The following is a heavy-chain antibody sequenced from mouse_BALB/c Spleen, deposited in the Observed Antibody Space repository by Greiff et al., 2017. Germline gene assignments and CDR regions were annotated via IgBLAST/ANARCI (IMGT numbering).Heavy chain of an antibody. CDR3: TRGGYYAMDY. CDR1: GYTFTSYW. J-gene: IGHJ4*01. Sequence: LQQPGSELVRPGASVKLSCKASGYTFTSYWMHWVKQRPGQGLEWIGNIYPGSGSTNYDEKFKSKATLTVDTSSSTAYMQLSSLTSEDSAVYYCTRGGYYAMDYWGQGTSVTVSS. CDR2: IYPGSGST. V-gene: IGHV1S22*01.